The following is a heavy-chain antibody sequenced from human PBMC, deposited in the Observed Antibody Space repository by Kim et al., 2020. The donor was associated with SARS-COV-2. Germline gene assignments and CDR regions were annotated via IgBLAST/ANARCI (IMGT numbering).Heavy chain of an antibody. Sequence: GGSLRLSCAASGFTFSSYAMHWIRQAPGKGLEWVAVISYDGSNKYYADSVKGRFTISRDNSKNTLYPQMNSLRAEDTAVYYCARDSPYDSSSWYEVTYWGQGTLVTVSS. CDR1: GFTFSSYA. CDR2: ISYDGSNK. J-gene: IGHJ4*02. V-gene: IGHV3-30*04. D-gene: IGHD6-13*01. CDR3: ARDSPYDSSSWYEVTY.